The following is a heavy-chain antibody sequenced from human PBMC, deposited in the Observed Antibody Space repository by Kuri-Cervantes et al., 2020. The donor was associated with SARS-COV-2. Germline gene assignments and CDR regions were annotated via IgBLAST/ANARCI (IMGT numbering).Heavy chain of an antibody. CDR3: ASQVRKSSSSPNYYYYMDV. CDR1: GGSISSYY. CDR2: IYTSGST. Sequence: GSLRLSCTVSGGSISSYYWSWIRQPAGKGLEWIGRIYTSGSTNYNPSLKSRVTMSVDTSKNQFSLKLSSVTAADTVVYYCASQVRKSSSSPNYYYYMDVWGKGTTVTVSS. J-gene: IGHJ6*03. V-gene: IGHV4-4*07. D-gene: IGHD6-6*01.